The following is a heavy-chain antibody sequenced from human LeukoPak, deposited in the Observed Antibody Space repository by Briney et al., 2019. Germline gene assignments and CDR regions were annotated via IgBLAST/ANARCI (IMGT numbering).Heavy chain of an antibody. CDR3: ARVRIGGYCGGDCYSPDY. Sequence: GGSLRLSCAASGFIFSSCGTSWVRQAPGKGLEWVSIISGSGGSTYYADSVKGRFTISRDNSKNTVYLQMNSLRAEDTAVYYCARVRIGGYCGGDCYSPDYWGQGALVTVSS. J-gene: IGHJ4*02. CDR1: GFIFSSCG. CDR2: ISGSGGST. D-gene: IGHD2-21*02. V-gene: IGHV3-23*01.